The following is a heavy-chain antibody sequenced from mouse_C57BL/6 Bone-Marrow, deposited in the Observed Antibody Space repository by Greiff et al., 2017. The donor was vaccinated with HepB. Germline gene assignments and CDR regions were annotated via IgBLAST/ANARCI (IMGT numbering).Heavy chain of an antibody. D-gene: IGHD2-4*01. CDR3: ASIYYDYGSVPY. CDR2: ISYDGSN. Sequence: EVKLMESGPGLVKPSQSLTLTCSVSGYSFTSGYFWYWIRQFPGNKLEWLGYISYDGSNNYNPSLKNRSSITRDTSKNQFFLKLNSVTTEDTATYNCASIYYDYGSVPYWGQGTLVTVSA. CDR1: GYSFTSGYF. V-gene: IGHV3-6*01. J-gene: IGHJ3*01.